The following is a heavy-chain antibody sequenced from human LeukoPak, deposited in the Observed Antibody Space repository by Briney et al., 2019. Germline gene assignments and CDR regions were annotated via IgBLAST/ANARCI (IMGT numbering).Heavy chain of an antibody. CDR1: GAIFRSYG. Sequence: GGSLRLSCAVSGAIFRSYGMHWVRQAPGKGLEWVAFIRFDGTKKYYAESVKGRFTISRDNSKNTLYVQMNSLRAEDTAVYYCAKDQVVVPAAMDHWGQGTLVTVYS. CDR3: AKDQVVVPAAMDH. D-gene: IGHD2-2*01. J-gene: IGHJ4*02. CDR2: IRFDGTKK. V-gene: IGHV3-30*02.